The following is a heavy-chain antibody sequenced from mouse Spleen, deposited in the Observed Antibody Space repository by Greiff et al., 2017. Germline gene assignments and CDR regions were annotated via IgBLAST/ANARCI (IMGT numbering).Heavy chain of an antibody. CDR2: IWSGGST. J-gene: IGHJ1*03. CDR1: GFSLTSYG. Sequence: QVQLKESGPGLVQPSQSLSITCTVSGFSLTSYGVHWVRQSPGKGLEWLGVIWSGGSTDYNAAFISRLSISKDNSKSQVFFKMNSLQADDTAIYYCARQGTPYYGSSYGYFDVWGTGTTVTVSS. CDR3: ARQGTPYYGSSYGYFDV. V-gene: IGHV2-2*01. D-gene: IGHD1-1*01.